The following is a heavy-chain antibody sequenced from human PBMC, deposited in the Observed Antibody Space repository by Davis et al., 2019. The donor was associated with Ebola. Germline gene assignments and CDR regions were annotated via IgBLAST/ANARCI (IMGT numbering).Heavy chain of an antibody. CDR1: GGSISSYY. J-gene: IGHJ4*02. CDR3: ARLGGPATNFDH. D-gene: IGHD3-16*01. V-gene: IGHV4-59*12. CDR2: IYYSGST. Sequence: SETLSLTCTVSGGSISSYYWSWIRQPPGKGLEWIGYIYYSGSTNYNPYLKSRLTISVDTSKNQFSLKLSSVTAADTAVYYCARLGGPATNFDHWGQGTLVTVSS.